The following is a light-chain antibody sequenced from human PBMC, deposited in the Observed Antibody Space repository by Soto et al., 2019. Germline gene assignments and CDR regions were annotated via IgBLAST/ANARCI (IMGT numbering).Light chain of an antibody. V-gene: IGLV2-14*01. J-gene: IGLJ3*02. Sequence: QSVLTQPASVSGSAGQSITISCSGTMRDVGAYNLVSWYQQHPGTAPKLIIYEVRNRPSGISSRVSGSRSGNTASLTISGLQPEDEGDYYCSAYTARSTLVFGGGTKVTVL. CDR2: EVR. CDR1: MRDVGAYNL. CDR3: SAYTARSTLV.